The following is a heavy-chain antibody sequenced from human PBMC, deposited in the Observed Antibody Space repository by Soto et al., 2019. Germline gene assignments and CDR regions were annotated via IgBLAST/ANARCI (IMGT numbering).Heavy chain of an antibody. CDR3: AKAEEYYYDSSGYPQDY. J-gene: IGHJ4*02. CDR2: ISGSGGST. CDR1: GFTFSSYA. V-gene: IGHV3-23*01. Sequence: GGSLRLSCAASGFTFSSYAMSWVRQAPGKGLEWVSAISGSGGSTYYADSVKGRFTISRDNSKNTLYLQMNSLRAEDTAVYYCAKAEEYYYDSSGYPQDYWGQGTLVTVSS. D-gene: IGHD3-22*01.